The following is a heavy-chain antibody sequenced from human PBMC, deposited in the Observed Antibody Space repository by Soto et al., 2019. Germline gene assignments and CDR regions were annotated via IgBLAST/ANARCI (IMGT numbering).Heavy chain of an antibody. V-gene: IGHV4-31*03. CDR3: ASEVVTNPFVDI. Sequence: QVQLQESGPGLVKPSQTLSLTCTVSGGSISSGGYYWSWIRQHPGKGLEWIGYIYYSGSTYYNPSLKSRVTISVDTSKDQFSLKLSSVPAADTAVYYCASEVVTNPFVDIWGQGTMVTVSS. CDR2: IYYSGST. CDR1: GGSISSGGYY. D-gene: IGHD2-21*02. J-gene: IGHJ3*02.